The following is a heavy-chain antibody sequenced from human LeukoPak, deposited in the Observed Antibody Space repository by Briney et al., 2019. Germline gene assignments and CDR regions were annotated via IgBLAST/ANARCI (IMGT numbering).Heavy chain of an antibody. D-gene: IGHD7-27*01. CDR2: IYSSGGT. V-gene: IGHV4-59*12. CDR3: ARDFPSATGAWDRWFDV. Sequence: PSETLSPTCSVSGGSIRSNFRSWIRHPPPPELGRVGHIYSSGGTNYNPSVKSRVTISVHTSKHQFSLKVSSVTAADTAVYYCARDFPSATGAWDRWFDVWGQGTLVSVSS. CDR1: GGSIRSNF. J-gene: IGHJ5*02.